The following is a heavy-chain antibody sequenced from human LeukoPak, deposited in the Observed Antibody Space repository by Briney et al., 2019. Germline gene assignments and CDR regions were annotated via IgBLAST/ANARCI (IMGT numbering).Heavy chain of an antibody. V-gene: IGHV3-23*01. D-gene: IGHD1-1*01. J-gene: IGHJ4*02. CDR1: GFTFSSYA. Sequence: GGSLRLSCGASGFTFSSYALSWVRQAPGKGLEWVSSISGSGGSTYYADSVKDRFTVSRDNSKNTLYLQMNSLRADDTAVYYCAKFRATTGGFYSDSWGQGTLVTVSS. CDR3: AKFRATTGGFYSDS. CDR2: ISGSGGST.